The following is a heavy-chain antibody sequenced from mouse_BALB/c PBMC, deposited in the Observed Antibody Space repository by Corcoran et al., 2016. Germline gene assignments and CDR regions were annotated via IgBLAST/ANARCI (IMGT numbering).Heavy chain of an antibody. CDR2: INTYTGEP. V-gene: IGHV9-3-1*01. Sequence: QIQLVKSGPELKKSGETVKISCKASGYTFTNYGMNWVKQAPGKGLKWMGWINTYTGEPTYADDFKGRFAFSLETSASTAYLQINNLKNEDTATYFCAREPYAMDYWGQGTSVTVSS. J-gene: IGHJ4*01. CDR3: AREPYAMDY. CDR1: GYTFTNYG.